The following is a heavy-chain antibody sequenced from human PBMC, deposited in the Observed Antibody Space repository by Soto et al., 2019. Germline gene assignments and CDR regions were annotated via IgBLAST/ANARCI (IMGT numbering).Heavy chain of an antibody. D-gene: IGHD3-16*01. J-gene: IGHJ6*02. CDR2: ISPYNDYT. V-gene: IGHV1-18*01. CDR1: GYTFIRYG. Sequence: QVQLAQSANEVKKPGASVRVSCKAAGYTFIRYGIAWVRQAPGQGLEWMGWISPYNDYTVYAQKFQGRVSMTADTSTKKRYMNLRGQNSDDTAVYYCARGGYYDNSWGKLSHYDLDVWGQGTSVSVSS. CDR3: ARGGYYDNSWGKLSHYDLDV.